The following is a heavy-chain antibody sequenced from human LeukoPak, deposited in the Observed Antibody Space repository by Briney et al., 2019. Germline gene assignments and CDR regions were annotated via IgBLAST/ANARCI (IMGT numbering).Heavy chain of an antibody. Sequence: KPSETLSLTCTVSGGSISTYYWTWIRQSPGKGLEWIGYVYYSGLTDYNPSLKSRVSISVDTSQNQFSLKLSSVNAADTAVYYCARGTAEAVGILNYWGQGTLVTVS. J-gene: IGHJ4*02. CDR2: VYYSGLT. V-gene: IGHV4-59*01. CDR1: GGSISTYY. CDR3: ARGTAEAVGILNY. D-gene: IGHD6-13*01.